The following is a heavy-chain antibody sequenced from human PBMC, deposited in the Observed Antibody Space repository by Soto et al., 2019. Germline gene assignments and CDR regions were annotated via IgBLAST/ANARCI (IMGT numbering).Heavy chain of an antibody. V-gene: IGHV4-31*03. CDR2: IYYSGST. J-gene: IGHJ3*01. CDR3: ARDLVGYDNIWRNWRSPHGTDSFDL. D-gene: IGHD3-16*01. Sequence: SETLSLTCTFSDVSVSSGDFYGTWIRQHPGKALEWIGYIYYSGSTRYNPSLQSRVTISVDTSKNQISLKLTSVTAADTAVYFCARDLVGYDNIWRNWRSPHGTDSFDLWGQGAMVTVSS. CDR1: DVSVSSGDFY.